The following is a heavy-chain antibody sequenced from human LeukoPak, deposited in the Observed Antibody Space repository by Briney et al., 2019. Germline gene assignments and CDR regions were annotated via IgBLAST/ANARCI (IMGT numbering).Heavy chain of an antibody. CDR1: GYSISSGYY. D-gene: IGHD2-8*01. V-gene: IGHV4-38-2*02. CDR2: IYHSGST. Sequence: PSETLSLTRTVSGYSISSGYYWGWIRQPPGKGLEWIGSIYHSGSTYYNPSLKSRVTISVDTSKNQFSLKLSSVTAADTAVYYCARAPYCTNGVCYSYYFDYWGQGTLVTVSS. J-gene: IGHJ4*02. CDR3: ARAPYCTNGVCYSYYFDY.